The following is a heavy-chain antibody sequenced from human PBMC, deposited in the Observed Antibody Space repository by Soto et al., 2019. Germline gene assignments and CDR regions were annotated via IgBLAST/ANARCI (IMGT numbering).Heavy chain of an antibody. CDR1: PGSISSSY. CDR3: AREAQDYYFAH. CDR2: VAYSGTT. Sequence: QVQLQESGPGLVKPSETLTLTCTVSPGSISSSYWSWIRQPPGRGLEWIGHVAYSGTTKYNPSLKSRGSISVSTSKRQFSLRLTSVTAADTAVYYCAREAQDYYFAHGGQGILVTVSS. D-gene: IGHD1-26*01. V-gene: IGHV4-59*01. J-gene: IGHJ5*02.